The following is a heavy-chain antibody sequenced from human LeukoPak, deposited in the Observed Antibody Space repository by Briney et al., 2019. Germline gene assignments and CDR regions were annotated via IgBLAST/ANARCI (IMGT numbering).Heavy chain of an antibody. Sequence: GGSLRLSCAASGFTFRNAWMSWVRQAPGKGLEWVGRIKSKTDGGTTDYAAPVKGRFTISRDDSKNTLYLQMNSLKTEDTAVYYCTSDERPRITIFGVVTNYWGQGTLVTVSS. CDR2: IKSKTDGGTT. CDR3: TSDERPRITIFGVVTNY. J-gene: IGHJ4*02. CDR1: GFTFRNAW. D-gene: IGHD3-3*01. V-gene: IGHV3-15*01.